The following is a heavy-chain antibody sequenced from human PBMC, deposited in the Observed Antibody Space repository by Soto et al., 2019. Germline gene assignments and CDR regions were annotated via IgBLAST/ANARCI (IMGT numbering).Heavy chain of an antibody. V-gene: IGHV3-9*01. J-gene: IGHJ4*02. Sequence: EMQLVESGGGLVQPGRSLRLSCAASGFTFHDYAMHWVRQAPGKGLEWVSGISWNSATIGYADSVQGRFTISIDNAKNSLYLQMISLRVEDTALYYCAKDIKARGHYDILTAIDYWGQGTLVTVSS. CDR2: ISWNSATI. D-gene: IGHD3-9*01. CDR1: GFTFHDYA. CDR3: AKDIKARGHYDILTAIDY.